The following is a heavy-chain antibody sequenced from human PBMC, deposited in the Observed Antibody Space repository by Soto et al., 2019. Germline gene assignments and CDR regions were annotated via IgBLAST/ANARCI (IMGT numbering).Heavy chain of an antibody. V-gene: IGHV4-30-4*01. CDR1: GGSISRGDYY. Sequence: QVQLQESGPGLVKPSQTLSLTCTVSGGSISRGDYYWSWIRQPPGKGLEWIGYIYYSGSTYYSSSLKSRVNISVDTSKNQFSLKLNSVTAADTAVYYCARVGYSGYNGMDVWGQGTTVTVSS. D-gene: IGHD5-12*01. CDR3: ARVGYSGYNGMDV. J-gene: IGHJ6*02. CDR2: IYYSGST.